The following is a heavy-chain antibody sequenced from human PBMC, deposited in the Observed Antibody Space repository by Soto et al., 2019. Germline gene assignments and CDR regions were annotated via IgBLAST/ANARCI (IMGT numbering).Heavy chain of an antibody. CDR2: IYYSGST. V-gene: IGHV4-59*01. CDR3: ARVHSSSWYGGWFDP. D-gene: IGHD6-13*01. Sequence: SETLSLTCTVSGGSISSYYWSWIRQPPGKGLEWIGYIYYSGSTNYNPSLKSRVIISVDTSKNQFSLKLSSVTAADTAVYYCARVHSSSWYGGWFDPWGQGTLVTVSS. J-gene: IGHJ5*02. CDR1: GGSISSYY.